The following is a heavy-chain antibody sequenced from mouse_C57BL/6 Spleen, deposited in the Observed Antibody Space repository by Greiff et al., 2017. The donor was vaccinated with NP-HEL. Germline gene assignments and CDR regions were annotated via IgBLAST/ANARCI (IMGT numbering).Heavy chain of an antibody. J-gene: IGHJ2*01. Sequence: EVKLMESGGDLVKPGGSLKLSCAASGFTFSSYGMSWVRQTPDQRLEWVATISSGGSYTYYPDSVKGRFTISRDNAKNTLYLQMSSLKSEDTDMYYCARRAYDYDFDYWGQGTTLTGSS. CDR1: GFTFSSYG. V-gene: IGHV5-6*02. CDR2: ISSGGSYT. D-gene: IGHD2-4*01. CDR3: ARRAYDYDFDY.